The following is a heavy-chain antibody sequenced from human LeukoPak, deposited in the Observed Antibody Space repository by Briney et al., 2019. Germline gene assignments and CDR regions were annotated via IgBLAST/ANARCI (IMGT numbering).Heavy chain of an antibody. Sequence: SETLTLTCTVSGGSISNYYWSWIRQPAGKGLEWIGRIYTSGSTNYNPSLKSRVTMSVDTSKNQFSLKLSSVTAADTAVYYCARDDCSSTSCYSGYYYYYMDVWGKGTTVTVSS. CDR3: ARDDCSSTSCYSGYYYYYMDV. D-gene: IGHD2-2*01. CDR1: GGSISNYY. V-gene: IGHV4-4*07. CDR2: IYTSGST. J-gene: IGHJ6*03.